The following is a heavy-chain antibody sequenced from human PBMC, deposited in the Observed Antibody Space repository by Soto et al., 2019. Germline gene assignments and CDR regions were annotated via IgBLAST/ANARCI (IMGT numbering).Heavy chain of an antibody. CDR1: GGSISSSSYY. D-gene: IGHD3-22*01. Sequence: SETLSLTCSVSGGSISSSSYYWGWIRQPPGKGLEWIGSVYYSGRTYDNPSLKSRITLSVDRSKSQFSLKLTSVTAADTAVYYCARLLYDSRGYYYFDYWGQGTLVTVSS. J-gene: IGHJ4*02. V-gene: IGHV4-39*01. CDR2: VYYSGRT. CDR3: ARLLYDSRGYYYFDY.